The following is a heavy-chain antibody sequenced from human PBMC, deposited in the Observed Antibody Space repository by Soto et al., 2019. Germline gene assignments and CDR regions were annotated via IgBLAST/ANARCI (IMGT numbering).Heavy chain of an antibody. V-gene: IGHV1-18*01. J-gene: IGHJ4*01. D-gene: IGHD3-10*01. CDR1: GYTFTNFG. Sequence: QVQLVQSGAEVKKPGASVKVSCKASGYTFTNFGISWVRQAPGQGLEWMGWISAYNGNTNYAQKFQGRVTMTTDTSTSSDNINKKDLKSDDTAVYYCESAGTPIDNWGDGTLITVCS. CDR2: ISAYNGNT. CDR3: ESAGTPIDN.